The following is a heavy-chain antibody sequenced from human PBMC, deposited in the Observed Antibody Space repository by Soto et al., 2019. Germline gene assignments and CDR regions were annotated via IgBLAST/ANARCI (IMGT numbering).Heavy chain of an antibody. CDR1: GYTFTGYY. J-gene: IGHJ6*02. CDR3: ARVCRLARNDHTSWVNSGWYTAPLGDGMDV. D-gene: IGHD6-19*01. V-gene: IGHV1-2*02. CDR2: INPNSGGT. Sequence: ASVKVSCKASGYTFTGYYMHWVRQAPGQGLEWMGWINPNSGGTNYAQKFQGRVTMTRDTSISTAYMELSRLRSDDTAVYYCARVCRLARNDHTSWVNSGWYTAPLGDGMDVWGQGTTVTVS.